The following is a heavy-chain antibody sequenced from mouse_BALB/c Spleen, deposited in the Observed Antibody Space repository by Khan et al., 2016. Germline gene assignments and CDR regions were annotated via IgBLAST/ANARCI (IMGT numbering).Heavy chain of an antibody. V-gene: IGHV1-4*01. J-gene: IGHJ2*01. D-gene: IGHD1-1*01. Sequence: QVQLKESGTELARPGASMKMSCKASGYTFTSYTMHWVKQRPGQGLEWIGYIDPNNDYTDYNQKFKDRATLTADKSSSTAYMQLRSLTSEDSAVYYCARESAVVANFNYWGQGTTLTVSS. CDR1: GYTFTSYT. CDR2: IDPNNDYT. CDR3: ARESAVVANFNY.